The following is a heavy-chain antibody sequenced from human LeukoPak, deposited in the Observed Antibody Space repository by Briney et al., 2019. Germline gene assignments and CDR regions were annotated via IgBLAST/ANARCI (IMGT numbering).Heavy chain of an antibody. CDR2: IKQDGSEK. V-gene: IGHV3-7*01. CDR1: GFTFSSYW. Sequence: GGSLRLSCAASGFTFSSYWMSWVRQAPGKGLEWVANIKQDGSEKYYVDSVKGRFTISRDNAKNSLYLQMNSLRAEDTAVYYCARGPYDSSGYFFEWGQGTLVTVSS. CDR3: ARGPYDSSGYFFE. J-gene: IGHJ4*02. D-gene: IGHD3-22*01.